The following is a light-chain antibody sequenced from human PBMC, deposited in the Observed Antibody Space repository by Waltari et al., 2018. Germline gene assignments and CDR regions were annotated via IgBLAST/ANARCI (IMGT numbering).Light chain of an antibody. CDR3: QQYDNLP. CDR2: DAS. J-gene: IGKJ3*01. CDR1: QDISNY. V-gene: IGKV1-33*01. Sequence: DIQMTQSPSSLSASVGDRVTITCQASQDISNYLNWYQQKPGKAPKLLIYDASNLETGVPSRFSGSGSRTDFTFTISSLQPEDIATYYCQQYDNLPFGPGTKVDIK.